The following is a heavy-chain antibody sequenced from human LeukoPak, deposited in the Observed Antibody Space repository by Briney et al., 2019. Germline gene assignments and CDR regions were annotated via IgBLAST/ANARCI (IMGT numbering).Heavy chain of an antibody. CDR1: GFTFTSCA. Sequence: PGGSLRLSCAASGFTFTSCAMSWVRQAPGKGLEWVSAISASGGSTYYADSVKGRFTISRDNSKNTLYLQMNSLRAEDTAVYYCAKAYGSGSSKDYFDYWGQGTLSPSPQ. D-gene: IGHD3-10*01. CDR3: AKAYGSGSSKDYFDY. J-gene: IGHJ4*02. V-gene: IGHV3-23*01. CDR2: ISASGGST.